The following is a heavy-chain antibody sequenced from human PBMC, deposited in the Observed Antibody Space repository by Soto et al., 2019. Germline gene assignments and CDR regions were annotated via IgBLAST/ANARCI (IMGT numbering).Heavy chain of an antibody. J-gene: IGHJ4*02. D-gene: IGHD3-22*01. CDR1: GFPFSDFW. CDR3: AKDPKIVVVIRPDY. V-gene: IGHV3-23*01. Sequence: PGGSLRLSCAASGFPFSDFWLHWVRQAPGKGLEWVSGISGGGSRTCYADSVKGRFTISRDNSRNTLYLQMNSLRAEDTAVYYCAKDPKIVVVIRPDYWGQGILVTVS. CDR2: ISGGGSRT.